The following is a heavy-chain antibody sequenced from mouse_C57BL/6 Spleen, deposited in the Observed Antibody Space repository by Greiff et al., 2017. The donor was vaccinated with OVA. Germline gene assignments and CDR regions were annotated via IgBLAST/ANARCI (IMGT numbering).Heavy chain of an antibody. V-gene: IGHV5-6*01. CDR3: ARHDYLDY. CDR2: ISSGGSYT. J-gene: IGHJ2*01. Sequence: EVQVVESGGDLVKPGGSLKLSCAASGFTFSSYGMSWVRQTPDKRLEWVATISSGGSYTYYPDSVKGRFTISRDKAKNTLYLQMSSLKSEDTAMYYCARHDYLDYWGQGTTLTVSS. CDR1: GFTFSSYG.